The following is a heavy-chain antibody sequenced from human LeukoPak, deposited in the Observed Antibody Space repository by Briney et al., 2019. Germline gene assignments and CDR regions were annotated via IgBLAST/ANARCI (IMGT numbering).Heavy chain of an antibody. CDR1: GGSMSSSTYY. J-gene: IGHJ3*02. Sequence: SGTLSLTCTVSGGSMSSSTYYWGWIRQPPGKGLEWIGSIYYSGSTYYNPSLKSRVTISLDTSKNQFSLKLSSVTAADTAVYYCANFFNFDGFDIWGQGTMVTVSS. V-gene: IGHV4-39*01. CDR2: IYYSGST. CDR3: ANFFNFDGFDI. D-gene: IGHD1-1*01.